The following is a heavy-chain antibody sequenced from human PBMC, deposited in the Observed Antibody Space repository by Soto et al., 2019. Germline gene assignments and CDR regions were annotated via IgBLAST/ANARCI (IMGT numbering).Heavy chain of an antibody. CDR1: GGTFSIYT. CDR3: ARVVYGSGSYYYFDY. J-gene: IGHJ4*02. D-gene: IGHD3-10*01. Sequence: SVKVSCKASGGTFSIYTISWVRQAPGQGLEWMGRIIPILGIANYAQKFQGRVTITADKSTSTAYMELSSLRSEDTAVYYCARVVYGSGSYYYFDYWGQGTLVTVSS. V-gene: IGHV1-69*02. CDR2: IIPILGIA.